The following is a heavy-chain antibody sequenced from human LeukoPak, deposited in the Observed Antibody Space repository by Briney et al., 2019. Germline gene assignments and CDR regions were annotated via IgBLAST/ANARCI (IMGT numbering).Heavy chain of an antibody. Sequence: SETLSLTCTVSGYSISSGYYWGWIRQPPGKGLEWIGSIYHSGSTYYNPSLKSRVTISVDTSKNQFSLKLSSVTAADTAVYYCAREGNYGDYGADYYYYMDVWGKGTTVTVSS. CDR1: GYSISSGYY. D-gene: IGHD4-17*01. J-gene: IGHJ6*03. CDR3: AREGNYGDYGADYYYYMDV. CDR2: IYHSGST. V-gene: IGHV4-38-2*02.